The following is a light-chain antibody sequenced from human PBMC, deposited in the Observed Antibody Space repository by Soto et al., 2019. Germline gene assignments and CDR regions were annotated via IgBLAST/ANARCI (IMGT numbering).Light chain of an antibody. J-gene: IGKJ1*01. Sequence: DIQMTQSPSSLSASVGDRMSITFRASQTISDWLAWYQQKPGKAPKLLIYKASSLESGVPSRFSGSGSETEFTLTISSLQPDDFATYYCQQYNSYATFGQGTKVDIK. CDR2: KAS. V-gene: IGKV1-5*03. CDR1: QTISDW. CDR3: QQYNSYAT.